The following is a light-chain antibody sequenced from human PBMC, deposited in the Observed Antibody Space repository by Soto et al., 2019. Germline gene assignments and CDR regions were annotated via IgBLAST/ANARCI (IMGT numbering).Light chain of an antibody. CDR2: GAS. J-gene: IGKJ4*01. CDR3: HQYDNSPLT. Sequence: EIVMTQSPATLSVSPGERATLSCRASQSVSSKLAWYQQKPGQAPRLLIYGASTRATGIPARFSGSGSGTEFTLTISSLQSEDFAVYYCHQYDNSPLTFGGGAKVEIK. CDR1: QSVSSK. V-gene: IGKV3-15*01.